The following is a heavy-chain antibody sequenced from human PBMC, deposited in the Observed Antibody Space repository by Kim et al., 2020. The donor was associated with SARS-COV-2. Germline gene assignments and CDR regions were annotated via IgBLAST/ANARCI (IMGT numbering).Heavy chain of an antibody. CDR3: AREGVEIRWYYYGSGSPGPYTYGIDV. CDR2: INAGNGNT. CDR1: GYTFTSYA. V-gene: IGHV1-3*01. D-gene: IGHD3-10*01. Sequence: ASVKVSCKASGYTFTSYAMHWVRQAPGQRLEWMGWINAGNGNTKYSQKFQGRVTITRDTSASTAYMELSSLRSEDTAVYYCAREGVEIRWYYYGSGSPGPYTYGIDVWGQGTTVTVSS. J-gene: IGHJ6*02.